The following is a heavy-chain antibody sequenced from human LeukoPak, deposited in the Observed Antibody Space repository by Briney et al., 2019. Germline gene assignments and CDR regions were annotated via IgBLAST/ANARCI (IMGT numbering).Heavy chain of an antibody. CDR3: ARDHGGTIDY. J-gene: IGHJ4*02. V-gene: IGHV4-38-2*02. Sequence: PSETLSLTCGVSGYSISSGYYWGWIRQPPGKGLEWIGTISHSGSTYYNPSLKSRVTISVDTSKNQFSLKLSSVTAADTAVYYCARDHGGTIDYWGKGTLVTVSS. D-gene: IGHD4-23*01. CDR1: GYSISSGYY. CDR2: ISHSGST.